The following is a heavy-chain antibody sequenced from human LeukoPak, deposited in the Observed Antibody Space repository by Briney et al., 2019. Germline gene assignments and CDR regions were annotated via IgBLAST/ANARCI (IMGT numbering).Heavy chain of an antibody. D-gene: IGHD3-3*01. CDR1: GFTFDDYG. CDR2: ISSSSNYI. CDR3: ARVEESASFDP. J-gene: IGHJ5*02. Sequence: GGSLRLSCAASGFTFDDYGMSWVRQAPGKGLEWVSSISSSSNYIYYADTVKGRFTISRDNAKNSLYLQMNSLRAEDTAVYYCARVEESASFDPWGQGTLVTVSS. V-gene: IGHV3-21*01.